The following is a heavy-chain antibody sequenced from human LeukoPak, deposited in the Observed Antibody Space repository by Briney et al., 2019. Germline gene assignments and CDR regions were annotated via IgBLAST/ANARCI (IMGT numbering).Heavy chain of an antibody. V-gene: IGHV3-23*01. Sequence: GGSLRLSCAASGFTFSSYAMSWVRQAPGKGLEWVSAISGSGGSTYYADSVKGRFTISRDNIKNTLYLQMHSLRAEDTAVYYCAKDTASYYYGSGSYNPSFGFDPWGQGTLVTVSS. CDR2: ISGSGGST. CDR1: GFTFSSYA. J-gene: IGHJ5*02. D-gene: IGHD3-10*01. CDR3: AKDTASYYYGSGSYNPSFGFDP.